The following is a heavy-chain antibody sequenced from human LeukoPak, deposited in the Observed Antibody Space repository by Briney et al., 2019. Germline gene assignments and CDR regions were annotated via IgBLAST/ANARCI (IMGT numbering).Heavy chain of an antibody. D-gene: IGHD1-26*01. J-gene: IGHJ6*02. Sequence: PGGSPRLSCAASGFTVSSDYMSWVRQAPGKGLEWVSVIYGGDDSHYADSVKGRFTTSRDNSKNTLYLQLNNLRVEDTAVYYCARDPGIANGMVDWGQGTTVTVSS. CDR2: IYGGDDS. CDR3: ARDPGIANGMVD. V-gene: IGHV3-66*01. CDR1: GFTVSSDY.